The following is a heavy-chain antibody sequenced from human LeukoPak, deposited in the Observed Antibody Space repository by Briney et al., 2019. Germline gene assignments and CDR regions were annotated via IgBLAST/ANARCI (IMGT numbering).Heavy chain of an antibody. CDR3: ARDRPGGLRYFDWLSY. D-gene: IGHD3-9*01. CDR1: GYTFTSYG. J-gene: IGHJ4*02. Sequence: ASVKVSCKASGYTFTSYGISWVRQAPGQGLEWMGWISAYNGNTNYAQKLQGRVTMTTDTSTSTAYMELRSLRSDDTAVYYCARDRPGGLRYFDWLSYWGQGTLVTVPS. V-gene: IGHV1-18*01. CDR2: ISAYNGNT.